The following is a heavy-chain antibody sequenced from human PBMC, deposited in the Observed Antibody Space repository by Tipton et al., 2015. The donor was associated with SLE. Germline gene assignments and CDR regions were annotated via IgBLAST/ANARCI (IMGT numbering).Heavy chain of an antibody. CDR3: AKFEKTTDFYLDS. J-gene: IGHJ4*02. D-gene: IGHD1/OR15-1a*01. CDR1: GFTFSSYA. Sequence: GSLRLSCATSGFTFSSYALRWVRRAPGKGLEWVSAISGGGGRTYYADFVKGRFSISIDKSKKTLFLQMNSLRVDDTATYYGAKFEKTTDFYLDSWGQGTLVSVSS. V-gene: IGHV3-23*01. CDR2: ISGGGGRT.